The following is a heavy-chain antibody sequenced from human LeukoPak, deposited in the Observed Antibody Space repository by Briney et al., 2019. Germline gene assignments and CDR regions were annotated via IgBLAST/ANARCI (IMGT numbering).Heavy chain of an antibody. CDR3: VRDPRGDGSSTFGY. CDR1: GFIFTSHW. V-gene: IGHV3-74*01. D-gene: IGHD1-26*01. Sequence: GGSLRLSCAASGFIFTSHWMFWVRHVPGKGLVWVSRINGDGSRREYADSVKGRFTISRDNAKNTLYLQMNSLSAEDTGLYYCVRDPRGDGSSTFGYWGQGTLVTVSS. J-gene: IGHJ4*02. CDR2: INGDGSRR.